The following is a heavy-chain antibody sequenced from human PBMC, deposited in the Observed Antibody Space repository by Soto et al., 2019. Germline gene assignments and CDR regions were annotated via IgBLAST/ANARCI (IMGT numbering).Heavy chain of an antibody. CDR2: IHYSGST. Sequence: TLSLTCTVSGGSISSGGYYWSWIRQHPGKGLEWIGYIHYSGSTYYNPSLKSRVTISVDTSKNQFSLKLSSVTAADTAVFYCARVLEGRYYYESSGYWGQGTLVTVSS. V-gene: IGHV4-31*03. J-gene: IGHJ4*02. CDR1: GGSISSGGYY. D-gene: IGHD3-22*01. CDR3: ARVLEGRYYYESSGY.